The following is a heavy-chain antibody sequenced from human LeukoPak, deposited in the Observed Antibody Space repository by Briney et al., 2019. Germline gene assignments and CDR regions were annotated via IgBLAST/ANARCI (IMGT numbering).Heavy chain of an antibody. CDR2: ISSSSSYI. D-gene: IGHD1-14*01. CDR3: ARGRTAGYFDY. V-gene: IGHV3-21*01. J-gene: IGHJ4*02. Sequence: GGSLRLSCAASGFTFSSYSMNWVRQAPGKGLEWVSSISSSSSYIYYAGSVKGRFTISRDNAKNSLYLRMNSLRAEDTAVYYCARGRTAGYFDYWGQGTLVTVSS. CDR1: GFTFSSYS.